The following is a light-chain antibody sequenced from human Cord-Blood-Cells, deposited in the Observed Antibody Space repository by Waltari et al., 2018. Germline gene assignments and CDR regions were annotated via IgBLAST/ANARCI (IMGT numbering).Light chain of an antibody. Sequence: IVLTQSPGTLSLSPAESATLSCRASQSVSSSYLAWYQQKPGQAPRLLIYGASSRATGIPDRFSGSGSGTDFTLTISRLEPEDFAVYYCQQYGSSPPTTFGQGTKLEIK. V-gene: IGKV3-20*01. CDR1: QSVSSSY. J-gene: IGKJ2*01. CDR2: GAS. CDR3: QQYGSSPPTT.